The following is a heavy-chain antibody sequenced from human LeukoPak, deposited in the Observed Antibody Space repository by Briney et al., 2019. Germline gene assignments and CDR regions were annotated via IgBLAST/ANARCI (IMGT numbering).Heavy chain of an antibody. D-gene: IGHD3-10*01. CDR3: ARDSPAHTSYYYGSGSYKSGFDY. J-gene: IGHJ4*02. CDR2: IYHSGST. Sequence: SETLSLTCAVSGGSISSSNWWSWVRPPPGKGLEWIGEIYHSGSTYYNPSLKSRVTISVDTSKNQFSLKLSSVTAADTAVYYCARDSPAHTSYYYGSGSYKSGFDYWGQGTLVTVSS. CDR1: GGSISSSNW. V-gene: IGHV4-4*02.